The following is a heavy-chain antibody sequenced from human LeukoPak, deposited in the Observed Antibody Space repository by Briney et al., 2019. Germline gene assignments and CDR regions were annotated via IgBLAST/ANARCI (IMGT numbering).Heavy chain of an antibody. V-gene: IGHV3-30*03. J-gene: IGHJ4*02. D-gene: IGHD2-2*01. CDR2: ISYDGNNQ. Sequence: GGSLRLSCAASGFTFSSHGMHWVRQAPGKGLEWVGVISYDGNNQYTADSVKGRFTISRDNSKNTLYLQMNSLRAEDTAVYYCARDVGVTTRGVDYWGQGTLVTVSS. CDR3: ARDVGVTTRGVDY. CDR1: GFTFSSHG.